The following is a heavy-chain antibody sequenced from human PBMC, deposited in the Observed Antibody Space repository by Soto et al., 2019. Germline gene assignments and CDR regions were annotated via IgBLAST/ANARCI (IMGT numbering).Heavy chain of an antibody. CDR3: ARGAGILTGYPPLYYYGMDV. Sequence: EASVKVSCKASGGTFSSYAISWVRQAPGQGLEWMGGIIPIFGTANYAQKFQGRVTITADESTSTAYMELSSLRSEDTAVYYCARGAGILTGYPPLYYYGMDVWGQGTTVTVSS. V-gene: IGHV1-69*13. CDR1: GGTFSSYA. CDR2: IIPIFGTA. J-gene: IGHJ6*02. D-gene: IGHD3-9*01.